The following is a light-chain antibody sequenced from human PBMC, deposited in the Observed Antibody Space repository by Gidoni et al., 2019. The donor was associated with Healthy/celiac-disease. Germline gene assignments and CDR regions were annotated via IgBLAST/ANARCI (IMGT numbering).Light chain of an antibody. CDR3: QQYNSYSRYT. J-gene: IGKJ2*01. CDR2: KAA. CDR1: QSISSW. V-gene: IGKV1-5*03. Sequence: DIQMTLSPSTLSASVGDRVTITCRASQSISSWLAWYQQKTGKAPKLLIYKAASLESGVPSRFSGSGSGTKFTLTISSLQPDDFATYYCQQYNSYSRYTFGQGTKLEIK.